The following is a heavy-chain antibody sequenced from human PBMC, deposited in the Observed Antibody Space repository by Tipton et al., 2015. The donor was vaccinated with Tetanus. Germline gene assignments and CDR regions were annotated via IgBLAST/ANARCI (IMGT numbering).Heavy chain of an antibody. CDR1: GASISNYY. V-gene: IGHV4-59*12. CDR3: ARDSGSYQIPDY. CDR2: ISYSGST. D-gene: IGHD1-26*01. J-gene: IGHJ4*02. Sequence: TLSLTCTVSGASISNYYWSWIRQPPGKGLEWIGYISYSGSTTHNPSLKSRVTMSLDTSKKQFSLKLSSVTAADTAVYFCARDSGSYQIPDYWGQGTLVTVSS.